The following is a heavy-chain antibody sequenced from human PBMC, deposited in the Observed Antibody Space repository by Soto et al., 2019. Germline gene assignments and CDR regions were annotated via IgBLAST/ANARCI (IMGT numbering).Heavy chain of an antibody. D-gene: IGHD2-2*01. CDR1: GFTFSSYI. CDR3: VRGTETSASCPDY. J-gene: IGHJ4*02. V-gene: IGHV3-48*02. Sequence: EVQLVESEGGLVQPGGSLRLSCVVTGFTFSSYIMNWVRQAPGKGLEWVSHISSSSTTIYYADSVKGRFTISRDNAKNSLYLQMNSLRDEETAVYDCVRGTETSASCPDYGGQGTLVTVSS. CDR2: ISSSSTTI.